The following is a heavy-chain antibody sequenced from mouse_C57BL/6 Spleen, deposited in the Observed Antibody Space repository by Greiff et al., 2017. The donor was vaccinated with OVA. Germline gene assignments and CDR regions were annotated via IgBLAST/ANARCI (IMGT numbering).Heavy chain of an antibody. CDR2: IYPGSGST. Sequence: QVQLQQPGAELVKPGASVKMSCKASGYTFTSYWITWVKQRPGQGLEWIGDIYPGSGSTNYNEKFKRKATLPVDTSSSTAYMQLSSLTSEDSAVYYGARMVGDGSNYFDYWGQGTTLTVSS. D-gene: IGHD1-1*01. J-gene: IGHJ2*01. CDR3: ARMVGDGSNYFDY. V-gene: IGHV1-55*01. CDR1: GYTFTSYW.